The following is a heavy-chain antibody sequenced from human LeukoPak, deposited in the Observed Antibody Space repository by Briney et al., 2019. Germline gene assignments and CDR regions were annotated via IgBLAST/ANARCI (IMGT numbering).Heavy chain of an antibody. Sequence: PGGSLRLSFAASGFTVSNNYMSWVRQAPGKGLEWVSVIYSGGSTYYADSVKGRFTISRDNSKNTLYLQMNSLRAEDTAVYYCARGLSSSWPEYFHHWGQGTLVTVSS. CDR3: ARGLSSSWPEYFHH. V-gene: IGHV3-53*01. J-gene: IGHJ1*01. CDR1: GFTVSNNY. CDR2: IYSGGST. D-gene: IGHD6-13*01.